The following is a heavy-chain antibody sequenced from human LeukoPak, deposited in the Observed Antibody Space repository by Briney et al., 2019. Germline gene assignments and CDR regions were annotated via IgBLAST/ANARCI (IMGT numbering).Heavy chain of an antibody. V-gene: IGHV4-59*11. CDR2: IYYSGST. D-gene: IGHD3-9*01. CDR1: GGSISSHY. Sequence: SETLSLTCTVSGGSISSHYWSWIRQPPGKGLEWIGYIYYSGSTNYNPSLKSRVTIPVDTSKHQFSLKLSSVTAADTAVYYCARSYYDILTGYYDYYYYYMDVWGKGTTVTVSS. J-gene: IGHJ6*03. CDR3: ARSYYDILTGYYDYYYYYMDV.